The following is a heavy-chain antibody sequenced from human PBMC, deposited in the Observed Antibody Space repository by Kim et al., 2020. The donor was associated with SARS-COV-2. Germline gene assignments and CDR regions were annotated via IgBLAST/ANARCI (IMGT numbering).Heavy chain of an antibody. CDR1: GYTFTSYY. CDR2: INPSGGST. J-gene: IGHJ5*02. V-gene: IGHV1-46*01. Sequence: ASVKVSCKASGYTFTSYYMHWVRQAPGQGLEWMGIINPSGGSTSYAQKFQGRVTMTRDTSTSTVYMELSSLRSEDTAVYYCARGWVAVVVPAATGGWFDPWGQGTLVTVSS. CDR3: ARGWVAVVVPAATGGWFDP. D-gene: IGHD2-2*01.